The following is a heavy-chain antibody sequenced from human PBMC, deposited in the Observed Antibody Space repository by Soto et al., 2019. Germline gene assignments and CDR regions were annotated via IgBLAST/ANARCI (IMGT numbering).Heavy chain of an antibody. CDR2: IIPILGIA. Sequence: QVQLVQSGAEVKKPGSSVKVSCKASGGTFSSYTISWVRQAPGQGLEWMGRIIPILGIANYAQKFQGRVTITADKSASTDYMELSSMRSEDTAVYYCARGSIVRATDYWYFDLWGRGTLVTVSS. V-gene: IGHV1-69*02. J-gene: IGHJ2*01. D-gene: IGHD1-26*01. CDR3: ARGSIVRATDYWYFDL. CDR1: GGTFSSYT.